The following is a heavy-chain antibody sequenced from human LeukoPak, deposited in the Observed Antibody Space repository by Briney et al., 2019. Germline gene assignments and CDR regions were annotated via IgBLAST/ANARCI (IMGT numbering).Heavy chain of an antibody. CDR1: GFTFRSFA. V-gene: IGHV3-64*04. Sequence: GGSLRLSCSASGFTFRSFAMHWVRQAPKGLEYVSAISSDGVNTYYVDSVKGRFTISRDNAKNTLYLQMNSLRAEDTAMYYCTRSDYGDYWGQGTLVTVSS. CDR3: TRSDYGDY. CDR2: ISSDGVNT. J-gene: IGHJ4*02.